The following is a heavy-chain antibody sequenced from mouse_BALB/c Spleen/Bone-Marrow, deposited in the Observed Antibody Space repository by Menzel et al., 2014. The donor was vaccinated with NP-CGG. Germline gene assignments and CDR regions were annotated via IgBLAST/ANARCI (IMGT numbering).Heavy chain of an antibody. J-gene: IGHJ4*01. D-gene: IGHD1-1*01. CDR1: GYTFTSYW. CDR3: TITTTASYAMDY. Sequence: LQQSGSELVRPGASVKLSCKASGYTFTSYWMRWVKQRPGQGLEWIGNIYPGSGRTNYDEKFKSKATLTVDTSSSTAYMQLSSLTSEDSAVYFCTITTTASYAMDYWGQGTSVTVSS. CDR2: IYPGSGRT. V-gene: IGHV1S22*01.